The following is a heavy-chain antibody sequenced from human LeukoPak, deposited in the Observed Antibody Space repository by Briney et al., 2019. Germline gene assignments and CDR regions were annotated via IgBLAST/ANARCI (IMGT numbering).Heavy chain of an antibody. Sequence: PGGSLRLSCAASGFTFDDYAMFWVRQAPGKGLEWVSGISWDSKNIGYAASVKGRFTISRDNAKNSLYLQLSSLRAEDTAFYYCARGNRGSSGFYYYYGMDVWGQGTTVTVSS. V-gene: IGHV3-9*01. D-gene: IGHD6-19*01. CDR3: ARGNRGSSGFYYYYGMDV. J-gene: IGHJ6*02. CDR2: ISWDSKNI. CDR1: GFTFDDYA.